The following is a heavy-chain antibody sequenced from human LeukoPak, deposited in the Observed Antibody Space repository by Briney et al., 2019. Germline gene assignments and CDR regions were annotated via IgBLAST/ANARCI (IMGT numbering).Heavy chain of an antibody. V-gene: IGHV3-53*01. CDR3: AGGVDSAYVFDF. D-gene: IGHD2-15*01. Sequence: GGSLRLSCAASGFTVRTNYMSWVRQAPGKGLEWVSVLFGGRSTYYADSVKGRFTISRDDSKNTLFLQMNSVRAEDTAVYYCAGGVDSAYVFDFWGQGNLVTVSS. J-gene: IGHJ4*02. CDR1: GFTVRTNY. CDR2: LFGGRST.